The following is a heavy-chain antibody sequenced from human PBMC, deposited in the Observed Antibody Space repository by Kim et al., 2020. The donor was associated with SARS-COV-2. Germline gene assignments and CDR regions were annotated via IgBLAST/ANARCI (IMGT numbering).Heavy chain of an antibody. CDR2: IYPGDSDT. CDR1: GYSFTSYW. V-gene: IGHV5-51*01. Sequence: GESLKISCKGSGYSFTSYWIGCVRQMPGKGLEWMGIIYPGDSDTRYSPSFQGQVTISADKSISTAYLQWSSLKASDTAMYYCARLRPTLGYCSGGSCYETGYYGMDVWGQGTTVTVSS. CDR3: ARLRPTLGYCSGGSCYETGYYGMDV. D-gene: IGHD2-15*01. J-gene: IGHJ6*02.